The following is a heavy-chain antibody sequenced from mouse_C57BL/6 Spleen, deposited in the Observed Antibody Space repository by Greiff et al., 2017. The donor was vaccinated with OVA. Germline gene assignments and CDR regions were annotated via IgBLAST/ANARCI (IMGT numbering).Heavy chain of an antibody. CDR1: GFSLTSYG. CDR3: AKSLYGYFDV. Sequence: VKVVESGPGLVQPSQSLSITCTVSGFSLTSYGVHWVRQPPGKGLEWLGVIWSGGSTDYNAAFISRLSISKDNSKSQVFFKMNSLQADDTAIYYCAKSLYGYFDVWGTGTTVTVSS. J-gene: IGHJ1*03. D-gene: IGHD2-3*01. V-gene: IGHV2-4*01. CDR2: IWSGGST.